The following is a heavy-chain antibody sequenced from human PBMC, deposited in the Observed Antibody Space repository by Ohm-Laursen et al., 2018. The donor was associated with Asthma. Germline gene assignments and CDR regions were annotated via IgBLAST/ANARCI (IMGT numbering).Heavy chain of an antibody. J-gene: IGHJ4*02. CDR3: VRDVVDRFDF. V-gene: IGHV1-18*04. CDR1: GYSLSSNA. Sequence: SVKVSCKASGYSLSSNAISWVRQAPGQRPEWMGWIYIRNTNYAPKFRDRITLSTDTSTNTAYMDLRSLRSDDTAVYYCVRDVVDRFDFGGQGSLVIVSS. CDR2: IYIRNT. D-gene: IGHD2-21*01.